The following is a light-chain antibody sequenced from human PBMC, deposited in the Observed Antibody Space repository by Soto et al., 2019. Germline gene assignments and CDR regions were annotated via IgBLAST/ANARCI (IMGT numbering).Light chain of an antibody. CDR1: QDISNY. CDR3: QQYDNLPVT. J-gene: IGKJ4*01. CDR2: DAS. V-gene: IGKV1-33*01. Sequence: DIQMTQSPSSLSASVGYRVTITCQASQDISNYLNWYQQKPGKAPKLLIYDASNLETGVPSRFSGSGSGTDFTFTISSLQPEDIATYYCQQYDNLPVTFGGGTKVEIK.